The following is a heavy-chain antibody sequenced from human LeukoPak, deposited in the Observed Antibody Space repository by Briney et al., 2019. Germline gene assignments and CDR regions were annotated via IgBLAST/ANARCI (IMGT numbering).Heavy chain of an antibody. CDR3: AREPAGVRSGSYYRHFDY. Sequence: SETLPLTCTVSGGSISSSSYYWGWIRQPPGKGLEWIGSIYYSGSTYYNPSLKSRVTISVDTSKNQFSLKLSSVTAADTAVYYCAREPAGVRSGSYYRHFDYWGQGTLVTVSS. V-gene: IGHV4-39*07. CDR1: GGSISSSSYY. CDR2: IYYSGST. D-gene: IGHD3-10*01. J-gene: IGHJ4*02.